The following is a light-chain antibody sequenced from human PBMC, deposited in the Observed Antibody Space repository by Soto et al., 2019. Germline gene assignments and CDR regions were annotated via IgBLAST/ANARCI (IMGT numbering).Light chain of an antibody. CDR3: QRYGSSPLT. CDR1: QSVSSNY. J-gene: IGKJ4*01. CDR2: NAS. Sequence: EIVLTQSPGTLSLSPGERATLSCRASQSVSSNYLAWYKQKPGQAPRLLIYNASSRATGIPDRFSGSGFGTDFTLTIIRLEPEDFAVYYCQRYGSSPLTFGGGTKVDIK. V-gene: IGKV3-20*01.